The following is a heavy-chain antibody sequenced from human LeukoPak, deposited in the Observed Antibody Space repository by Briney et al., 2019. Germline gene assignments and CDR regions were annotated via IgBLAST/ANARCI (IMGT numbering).Heavy chain of an antibody. D-gene: IGHD3-3*01. CDR3: AKVNFAFWSTDESGAFDL. V-gene: IGHV3-23*01. CDR1: GFTFSSYA. J-gene: IGHJ3*01. CDR2: ISGSGGST. Sequence: PGGSLRLSCAASGFTFSSYAMNWVRQAPGKGLEWVSGISGSGGSTYYADSVKGRFTISRDNSKNTLYLQMNSLRAEDTDVYYCAKVNFAFWSTDESGAFDLWGQGTMVTVSS.